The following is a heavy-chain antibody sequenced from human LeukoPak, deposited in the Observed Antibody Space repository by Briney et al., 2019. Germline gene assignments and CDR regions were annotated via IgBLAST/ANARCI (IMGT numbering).Heavy chain of an antibody. CDR1: GYTFTSYY. CDR2: IIPILGIA. J-gene: IGHJ4*02. D-gene: IGHD3-22*01. Sequence: ASVKVSCKASGYTFTSYYMHWVRQAPGQGLEWMGRIIPILGIANYAQKFQGRVTITADKSTSTAYMELSSLRSEDTAVYYCARPRSYYYDSSGYHTEILDYWGQGTLVTVSS. V-gene: IGHV1-69*02. CDR3: ARPRSYYYDSSGYHTEILDY.